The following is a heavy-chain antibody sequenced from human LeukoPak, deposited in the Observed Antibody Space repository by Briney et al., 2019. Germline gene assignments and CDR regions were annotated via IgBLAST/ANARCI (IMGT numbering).Heavy chain of an antibody. CDR3: ARQEQQLVKGGENWFDP. V-gene: IGHV5-51*01. D-gene: IGHD6-13*01. Sequence: GEPLKISCKGSGYSFTSYWIGWVRQMPGKGLEWMGIIYPGDSDTRYSPSFQGQVTISADKSISTAYLQWSSLKASDTAMYYCARQEQQLVKGGENWFDPWGQGTLVTVSS. J-gene: IGHJ5*02. CDR1: GYSFTSYW. CDR2: IYPGDSDT.